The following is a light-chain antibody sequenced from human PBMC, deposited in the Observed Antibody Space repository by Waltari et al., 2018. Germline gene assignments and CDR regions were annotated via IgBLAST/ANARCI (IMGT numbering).Light chain of an antibody. J-gene: IGLJ3*02. V-gene: IGLV1-44*01. CDR1: ASNIGGNL. Sequence: QSVLTQPPSASGTPGQRVTISCSGSASNIGGNLVNWYQQLPGKAPKLPIYRRDQRPAGVPCRFSASKTGTSASLAISGLQSEDEADYFCASWDDSLNGHWVFGGGTKVTVL. CDR2: RRD. CDR3: ASWDDSLNGHWV.